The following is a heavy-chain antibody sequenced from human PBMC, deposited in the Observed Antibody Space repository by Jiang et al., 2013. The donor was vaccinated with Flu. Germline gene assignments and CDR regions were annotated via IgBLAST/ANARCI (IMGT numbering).Heavy chain of an antibody. Sequence: GPGLVKPSQTLSLTCTVSGGSISSGSYYWSWIRQPAGKGLEWIGRIYTSGSTNYNPSLKSRVTISVDTSKNQFSLKLSSVTAADTAVYYCARVMGRRGYDYFDYWGQGTLVTVSS. J-gene: IGHJ4*02. CDR1: GGSISSGSYY. D-gene: IGHD5-12*01. V-gene: IGHV4-61*02. CDR3: ARVMGRRGYDYFDY. CDR2: IYTSGST.